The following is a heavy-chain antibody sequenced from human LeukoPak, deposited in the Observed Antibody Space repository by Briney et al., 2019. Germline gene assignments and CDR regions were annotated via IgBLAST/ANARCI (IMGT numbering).Heavy chain of an antibody. J-gene: IGHJ4*02. CDR2: IHYSGTT. V-gene: IGHV4-59*01. CDR3: ARALVYGDPPGDD. CDR1: GGSITNYY. D-gene: IGHD4-17*01. Sequence: PSETLSLTCTVSGGSITNYYWSWIRQPPGKGLEWIGYIHYSGTTNYNPSLKSRVTISLDTSKNQFSLKLSSVTAADTAVYYCARALVYGDPPGDDWGQGTLVTVSS.